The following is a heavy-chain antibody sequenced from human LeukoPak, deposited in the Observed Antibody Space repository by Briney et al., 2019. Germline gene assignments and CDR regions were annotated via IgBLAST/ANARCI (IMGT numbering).Heavy chain of an antibody. CDR1: GFTFDDYA. V-gene: IGHV3-9*01. D-gene: IGHD6-25*01. CDR3: AKVNSGEIDY. Sequence: GGSLRLSCAASGFTFDDYAMHWVRQAPGKGLEWVSGISWNSGSIGYADSVKGRFTISRDNAENSLYLQMNSLRAEDTALYYCAKVNSGEIDYWGQGTLVTVSS. J-gene: IGHJ4*02. CDR2: ISWNSGSI.